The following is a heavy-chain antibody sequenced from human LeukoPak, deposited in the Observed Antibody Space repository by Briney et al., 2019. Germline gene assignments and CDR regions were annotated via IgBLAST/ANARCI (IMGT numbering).Heavy chain of an antibody. CDR2: ISSSSTYT. V-gene: IGHV3-21*01. D-gene: IGHD6-13*01. CDR3: ARERGAGLSSSWVDY. CDR1: GFTFSSYA. J-gene: IGHJ4*02. Sequence: GGSLRLSCAASGFTFSSYAMSWVRQAPGKGLEWVSSISSSSTYTYYADSVKGRFTISRDNANNSLYLQMNSLRVEDTAVYYCARERGAGLSSSWVDYWGQGTLVTVSS.